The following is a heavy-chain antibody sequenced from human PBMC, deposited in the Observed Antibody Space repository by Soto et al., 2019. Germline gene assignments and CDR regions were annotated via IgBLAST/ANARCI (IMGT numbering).Heavy chain of an antibody. CDR2: IYWDDDK. V-gene: IGHV2-5*02. J-gene: IGHJ5*02. Sequence: VSGPTLVNPTQTLTLTCTFSGFSLSTSGLGVGWIRQPPGKALEWLALIYWDDDKRYSPSLRSRLTITRDTSKNQVVLTMTNMDPVERATYLCTNRTNYCTGGSCYSSWGQGILVTVSA. CDR1: GFSLSTSGLG. D-gene: IGHD2-15*01. CDR3: TNRTNYCTGGSCYSS.